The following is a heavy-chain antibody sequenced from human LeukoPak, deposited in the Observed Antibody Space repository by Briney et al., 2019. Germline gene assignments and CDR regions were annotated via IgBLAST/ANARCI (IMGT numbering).Heavy chain of an antibody. CDR2: ISAYNGNT. J-gene: IGHJ4*02. D-gene: IGHD6-19*01. CDR3: ARDQQWLFDY. V-gene: IGHV1-18*04. Sequence: GASVKVSCKASGYTFTGYFMHWVRQAPGQGLEWMGWISAYNGNTNYAQKLQGRVTMTTDTSTSTAYMELRSLRSDDTAVYYCARDQQWLFDYWGQGTLVTVSS. CDR1: GYTFTGYF.